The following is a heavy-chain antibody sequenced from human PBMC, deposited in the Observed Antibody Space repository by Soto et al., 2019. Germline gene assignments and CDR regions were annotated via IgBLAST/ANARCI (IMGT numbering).Heavy chain of an antibody. CDR3: ARLSYYYGMDV. CDR2: IYYSGST. J-gene: IGHJ6*02. CDR1: CGSISSSSYY. Sequence: SETLSLTCTVSCGSISSSSYYWGWIRQPPGKGLEWIGSIYYSGSTYYNPSLKSRVTISVDTSKNQFSLKLSSVTAADTAVYYCARLSYYYGMDVWGQGTTVTVSS. V-gene: IGHV4-39*01.